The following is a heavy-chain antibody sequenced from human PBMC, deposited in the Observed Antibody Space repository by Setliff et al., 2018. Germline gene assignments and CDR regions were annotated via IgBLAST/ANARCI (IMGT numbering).Heavy chain of an antibody. CDR3: ARADSGYDGEYYFDY. J-gene: IGHJ4*02. Sequence: ETLSLTCDVFSYSISTGYYWGWIRQPPGKGLEWIGYIHHSGITYYNPSLRSRVTLSVDTSKNQFSLRLTSVTAADTAVYYCARADSGYDGEYYFDYWGQGTLVTVSS. CDR2: IHHSGIT. V-gene: IGHV4-38-2*01. D-gene: IGHD5-12*01. CDR1: SYSISTGYY.